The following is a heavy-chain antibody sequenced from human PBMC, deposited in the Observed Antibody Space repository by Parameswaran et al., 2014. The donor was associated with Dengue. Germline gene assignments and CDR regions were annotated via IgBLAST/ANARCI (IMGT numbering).Heavy chain of an antibody. CDR3: ARGRGVTIFGVVIIRENWFDP. CDR2: INHSGST. V-gene: IGHV4-34*01. J-gene: IGHJ5*02. D-gene: IGHD3-3*01. Sequence: RWIRQPPGKGLEWIGEINHSGSTNYNPSLKSRVTISVDTSKNQFSLKLSSVTAADTAVYYCARGRGVTIFGVVIIRENWFDPWGQGTLVTVSS.